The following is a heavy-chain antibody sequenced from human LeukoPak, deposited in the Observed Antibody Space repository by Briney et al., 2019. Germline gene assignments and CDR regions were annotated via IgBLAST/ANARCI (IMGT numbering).Heavy chain of an antibody. D-gene: IGHD5-18*01. CDR2: IIPIFGTA. J-gene: IGHJ6*03. CDR3: ARGIHGYYYYMDV. V-gene: IGHV1-69*05. Sequence: SVKVSCKASGGTFSSYAISWVRQAPGQGLEWMGGIIPIFGTANYAQKFQGRVTITTDESTSTAYMELSSLRSEDTAAYYCARGIHGYYYYMDVWGKGTTVTVSS. CDR1: GGTFSSYA.